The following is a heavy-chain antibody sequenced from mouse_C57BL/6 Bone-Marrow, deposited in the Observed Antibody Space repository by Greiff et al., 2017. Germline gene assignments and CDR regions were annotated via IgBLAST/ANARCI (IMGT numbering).Heavy chain of an antibody. Sequence: VQLQQSGAELVKPGASVKLSCKASGYTFTSYWMHWVKQRPGRGLEWIGRIDPNSGGTKYNEKFKSKATLTVDKPSSTAYMQLSSLTSEDSAVYYCARSDYYGSQTPYAIDDWGPGTSVTVSS. CDR3: ARSDYYGSQTPYAIDD. J-gene: IGHJ4*01. D-gene: IGHD1-1*01. CDR2: IDPNSGGT. V-gene: IGHV1-72*01. CDR1: GYTFTSYW.